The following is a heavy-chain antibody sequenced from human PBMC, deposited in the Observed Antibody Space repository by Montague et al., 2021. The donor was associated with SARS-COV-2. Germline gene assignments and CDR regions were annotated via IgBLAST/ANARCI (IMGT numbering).Heavy chain of an antibody. CDR2: IYYSGTT. V-gene: IGHV4-39*02. CDR3: ARGMIRGVTTPFDY. Sequence: SETLSLTCSVSSGSIISSGYYWGWIRQPPGKELEWIGNIYYSGTTYYNPSLQSRGTISVDTSKNRLSLRLSSVTAADMAVYFCARGMIRGVTTPFDYWGQGSQVTVSS. J-gene: IGHJ4*02. CDR1: SGSIISSGYY. D-gene: IGHD3-10*01.